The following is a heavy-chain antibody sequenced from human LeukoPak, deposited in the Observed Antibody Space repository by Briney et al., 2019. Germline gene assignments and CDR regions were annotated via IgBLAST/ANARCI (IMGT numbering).Heavy chain of an antibody. J-gene: IGHJ3*02. CDR3: VGVRFLEWLGDAFDI. D-gene: IGHD3-3*01. CDR1: GFTFNSYA. Sequence: GGSLRLSCAASGFTFNSYAMHWVRQAPGKGLEWVAVISYDGSNKYYADSVKGRFTISRDNSKNTLYLQMNSLRAEDTAVYYCVGVRFLEWLGDAFDIWGQGTMVTVSS. V-gene: IGHV3-30-3*01. CDR2: ISYDGSNK.